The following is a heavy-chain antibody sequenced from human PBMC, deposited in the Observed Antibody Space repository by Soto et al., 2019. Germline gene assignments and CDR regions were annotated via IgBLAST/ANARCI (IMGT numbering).Heavy chain of an antibody. CDR3: AAGVGLPRYY. Sequence: QLQLQESGSGLVKPSQTLSLTCAVSGGSISRGGYSWSWIRQPPGKGLEWIGYIHHSGSTYYNPYLKSRVTISVDRSKNQFSLKLSSVSAADKAVYYCAAGVGLPRYYWGQGTLVTVSS. D-gene: IGHD5-12*01. J-gene: IGHJ4*02. V-gene: IGHV4-30-2*01. CDR1: GGSISRGGYS. CDR2: IHHSGST.